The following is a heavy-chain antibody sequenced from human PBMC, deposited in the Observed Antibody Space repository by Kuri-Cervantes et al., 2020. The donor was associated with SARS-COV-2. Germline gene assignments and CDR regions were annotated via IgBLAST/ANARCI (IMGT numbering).Heavy chain of an antibody. J-gene: IGHJ5*02. D-gene: IGHD3-16*01. V-gene: IGHV1-18*01. CDR3: ARRSRGARWFDP. CDR1: GFTLINYG. CDR2: INGYNGNT. Sequence: ASVKVSCKASGFTLINYGISWVRQAPGQGLEWMGWINGYNGNTNYAQKLQGRVTMTTDTSTSTAYMELRSLRSDDTAVYYCARRSRGARWFDPWGQGTLVTVSS.